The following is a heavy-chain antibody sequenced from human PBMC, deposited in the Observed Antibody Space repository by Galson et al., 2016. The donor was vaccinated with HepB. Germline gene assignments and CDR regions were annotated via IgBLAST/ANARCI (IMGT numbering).Heavy chain of an antibody. D-gene: IGHD6-19*01. Sequence: SLRLSCAASGFTFDDYAMHWVRQAPGKGLEWISGISWNSGNMGYADSVKGRFTISRDNAKNSLYLQMISLRAEDTALYYCVKDKDAVAATFDYWGQGTLGTLSS. J-gene: IGHJ4*02. CDR2: ISWNSGNM. V-gene: IGHV3-9*01. CDR3: VKDKDAVAATFDY. CDR1: GFTFDDYA.